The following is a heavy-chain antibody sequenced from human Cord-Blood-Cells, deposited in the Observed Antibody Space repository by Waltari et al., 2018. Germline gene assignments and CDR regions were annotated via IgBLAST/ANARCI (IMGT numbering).Heavy chain of an antibody. CDR1: GGTFSSYA. V-gene: IGHV1-69*01. CDR2: ILPIFGTA. Sequence: QVQLVQSGAEVKKPGSSVKVSCKASGGTFSSYAISWVRRAPGQGLEWMGGILPIFGTATYPQKFQGRGTITADESTSTAYMGLSSLRSEDTAVYYCAIDPMRAWDWNYVDYWGQGTLVTVSS. J-gene: IGHJ4*02. CDR3: AIDPMRAWDWNYVDY. D-gene: IGHD1-1*01.